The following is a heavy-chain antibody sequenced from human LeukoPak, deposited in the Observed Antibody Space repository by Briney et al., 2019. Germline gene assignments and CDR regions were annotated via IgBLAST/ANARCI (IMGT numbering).Heavy chain of an antibody. CDR3: ARDSRRYFDWLRQINWFDP. CDR1: GFTFSDYY. Sequence: PGGSLRLSCAASGFTFSDYYMSWIRQAPGKGLEWVSYISSSGSTIYYADSVKGRFTISRDNAKNSLYLQMNSLRAEDTAVYYCARDSRRYFDWLRQINWFDPWGQGTLVTVSS. CDR2: ISSSGSTI. D-gene: IGHD3-9*01. V-gene: IGHV3-11*01. J-gene: IGHJ5*02.